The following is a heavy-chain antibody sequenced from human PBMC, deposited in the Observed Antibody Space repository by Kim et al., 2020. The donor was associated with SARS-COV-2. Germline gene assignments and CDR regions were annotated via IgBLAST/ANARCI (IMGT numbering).Heavy chain of an antibody. CDR1: GFTFSSYG. D-gene: IGHD3-22*01. CDR3: ARDSSGPDDAFDI. V-gene: IGHV3-33*05. Sequence: GGSLRLSCAASGFTFSSYGMHWVRQAPGKGLEWVAVISYDGSNKYYADSVKGRFTISRDNSKNTLYLQMNSLRTEDTAVYYCARDSSGPDDAFDIWGQGTMVTVSS. CDR2: ISYDGSNK. J-gene: IGHJ3*02.